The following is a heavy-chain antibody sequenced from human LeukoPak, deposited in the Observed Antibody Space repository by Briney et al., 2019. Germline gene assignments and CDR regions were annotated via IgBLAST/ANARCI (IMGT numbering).Heavy chain of an antibody. V-gene: IGHV1-24*01. J-gene: IGHJ6*04. CDR2: FNPEDGET. CDR3: ATGPPRLLGMDV. Sequence: ASVKVSCKVSGNTLTELSMHWVRQAAGKEREWLGGFNPEDGETIYAQKFQGRVTMTEDTPTDTAYMELSSLRSEDTAVYYRATGPPRLLGMDVWGKGTTVTVSS. CDR1: GNTLTELS. D-gene: IGHD5-12*01.